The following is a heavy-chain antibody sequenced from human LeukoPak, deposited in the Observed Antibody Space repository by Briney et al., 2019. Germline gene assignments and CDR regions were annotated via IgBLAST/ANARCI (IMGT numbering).Heavy chain of an antibody. Sequence: PSETLSLTCAVYGGSFSGYYWSWIRQPPGKGLEWIGEITHSGYTNYNPSLKSRVTISVDTSKNQFSLRLSSVTAAATAMYYCARITWEGGDDAFDVWGQGTMVPVSS. CDR2: ITHSGYT. CDR3: ARITWEGGDDAFDV. V-gene: IGHV4-34*01. J-gene: IGHJ3*01. CDR1: GGSFSGYY. D-gene: IGHD2-21*01.